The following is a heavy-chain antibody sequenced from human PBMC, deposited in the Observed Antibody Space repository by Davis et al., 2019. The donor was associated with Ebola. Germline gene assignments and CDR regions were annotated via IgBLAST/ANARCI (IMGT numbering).Heavy chain of an antibody. Sequence: GESLKTPCAASGFTFSNYAMSWVRQAPGKGLEWVSTISGSGGSTYYADSVKGRFTISRDNSKNTLDLQMNSLRVEDTAVYYCARDGPSAWNTAQYFQHWGQGTLVTVSS. CDR2: ISGSGGST. J-gene: IGHJ1*01. D-gene: IGHD1/OR15-1a*01. V-gene: IGHV3-23*01. CDR1: GFTFSNYA. CDR3: ARDGPSAWNTAQYFQH.